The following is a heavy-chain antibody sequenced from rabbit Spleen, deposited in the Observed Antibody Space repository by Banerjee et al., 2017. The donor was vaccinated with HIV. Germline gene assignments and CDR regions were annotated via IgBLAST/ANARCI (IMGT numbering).Heavy chain of an antibody. CDR2: IYAGSSGTT. D-gene: IGHD1-1*01. J-gene: IGHJ6*01. CDR3: ARDTSSSFSSYGMDL. V-gene: IGHV1S40*01. CDR1: GFSFSSGYY. Sequence: QSLEESGGDLVKPGASPTLTCTASGFSFSSGYYMCWVRQAPGKGLEWIACIYAGSSGTTYYASWAKGRFTISKTSSTTMTLQVTRLTAADTATYFCARDTSSSFSSYGMDLWGPGTLVTVS.